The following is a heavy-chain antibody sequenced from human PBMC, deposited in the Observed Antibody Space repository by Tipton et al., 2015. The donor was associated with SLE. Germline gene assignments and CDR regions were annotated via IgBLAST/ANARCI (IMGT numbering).Heavy chain of an antibody. D-gene: IGHD3-22*01. CDR3: ARALRGHYDPSGDV. CDR2: IYYSGST. J-gene: IGHJ6*04. Sequence: TLSLTCTVSGGSIRSSSYYWGWIRQPPGKGLEWIGSIYYSGSTYYNPSLKSRVTISVDTSKNQFSLKLSSVTAADTAVYYCARALRGHYDPSGDVWGKGTTVTVSS. V-gene: IGHV4-39*07. CDR1: GGSIRSSSYY.